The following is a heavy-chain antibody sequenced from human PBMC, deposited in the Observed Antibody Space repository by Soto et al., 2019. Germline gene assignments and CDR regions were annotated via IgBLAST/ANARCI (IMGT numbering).Heavy chain of an antibody. D-gene: IGHD6-19*01. V-gene: IGHV1-46*02. Sequence: QVQLVQSGAEVKKPGASVRVSCKASGYTFNTYFIHWVRQAPGQGLEWVGIISTSSDTKNYAQRFQGRVTMTRDTSTTTVYMDLSSLRSEDTAVYYCAREIAVGGRAFDYWGQGTLVTVSS. CDR1: GYTFNTYF. CDR3: AREIAVGGRAFDY. J-gene: IGHJ4*02. CDR2: ISTSSDTK.